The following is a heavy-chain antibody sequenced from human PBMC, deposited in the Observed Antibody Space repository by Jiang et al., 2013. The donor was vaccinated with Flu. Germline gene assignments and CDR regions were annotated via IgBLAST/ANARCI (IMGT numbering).Heavy chain of an antibody. CDR2: IIPIFGTA. D-gene: IGHD2-2*01. CDR3: ASMTKDIVVVPAANYYYMDV. J-gene: IGHJ6*03. Sequence: KVSCKASGGTFSSYAISWVRQAPGQGLEWMGGIIPIFGTANYAQKFQGRVTITADESTSTAYMELSSLRSEDTAVYYCASMTKDIVVVPAANYYYMDVWGKGATVTVSS. V-gene: IGHV1-69*01. CDR1: GGTFSSYA.